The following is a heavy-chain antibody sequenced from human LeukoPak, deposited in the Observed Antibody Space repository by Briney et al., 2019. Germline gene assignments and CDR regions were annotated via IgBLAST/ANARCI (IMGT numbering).Heavy chain of an antibody. Sequence: PPETLSLTCAVYGGSFSGYYWSWIRQPPGKGLEWIGEINHSGSTNYNPSLKSRVTISVDTSKNQFSLKLSSVTAADTAVYYCARGLLDCGGDCYEYYFDYWGQGTLVPVSS. V-gene: IGHV4-34*01. CDR3: ARGLLDCGGDCYEYYFDY. CDR2: INHSGST. J-gene: IGHJ4*02. CDR1: GGSFSGYY. D-gene: IGHD2-21*02.